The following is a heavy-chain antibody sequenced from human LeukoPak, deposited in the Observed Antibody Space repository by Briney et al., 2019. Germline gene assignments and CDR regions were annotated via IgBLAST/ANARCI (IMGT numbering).Heavy chain of an antibody. D-gene: IGHD4-17*01. V-gene: IGHV4-39*01. CDR3: ARGGHDYGDYGNYYYYMDV. J-gene: IGHJ6*03. CDR2: IYYSGST. Sequence: SETLSLTCSVSGDSISTSSYYWGWIRQPPGKGLEWNGTIYYSGSTYYNPSLTSRVTISVDTSKNQFSLKLSSVTAADTAVYYCARGGHDYGDYGNYYYYMDVWGKGTTVTVSS. CDR1: GDSISTSSYY.